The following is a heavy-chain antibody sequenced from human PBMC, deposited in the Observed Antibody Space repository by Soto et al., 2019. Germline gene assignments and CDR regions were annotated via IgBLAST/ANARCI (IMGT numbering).Heavy chain of an antibody. J-gene: IGHJ6*02. CDR2: IIPIFGTA. CDR1: GGTFSSYA. D-gene: IGHD4-17*01. Sequence: QVQLVQSGAEVKKPGSSVKVSCKASGGTFSSYAISWVRQAPGQGLEWMGGIIPIFGTANYAQKFQGRVTXTXDXSPXTAYMELSSLRSEDTAVYYCASPFTVTTYYSGMDVWGQGTTVTVSS. V-gene: IGHV1-69*05. CDR3: ASPFTVTTYYSGMDV.